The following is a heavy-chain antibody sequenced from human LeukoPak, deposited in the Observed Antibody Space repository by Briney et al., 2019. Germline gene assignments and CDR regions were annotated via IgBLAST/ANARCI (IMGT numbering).Heavy chain of an antibody. J-gene: IGHJ4*02. CDR2: IYHSGST. V-gene: IGHV4-38-2*01. CDR3: ARQWGSSYVVDYFGY. D-gene: IGHD6-6*01. CDR1: GYSISSGYY. Sequence: PSETLSLTCAVSGYSISSGYYWGWIRQPPGKGLEWIGSIYHSGSTYYNPSLKSRVTISVDTSKNQFSLKLSSVTAADTAVYYCARQWGSSYVVDYFGYWGQGTLVTVSS.